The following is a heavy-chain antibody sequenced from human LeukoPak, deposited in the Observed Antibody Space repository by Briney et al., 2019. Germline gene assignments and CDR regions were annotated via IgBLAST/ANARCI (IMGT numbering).Heavy chain of an antibody. CDR1: GFTFSSYE. V-gene: IGHV3-48*03. D-gene: IGHD3-16*02. J-gene: IGHJ4*02. CDR3: ARGGPFYDYVWGSYRPGDFDY. Sequence: PGGSLRLSCAASGFTFSSYEMNWVRQAPGKGLEWVSYISGSGSTIYYADSVKGRFTISRDNAKNSLYLQMNSLRAEDTAVYYCARGGPFYDYVWGSYRPGDFDYWGQGTLVTVSS. CDR2: ISGSGSTI.